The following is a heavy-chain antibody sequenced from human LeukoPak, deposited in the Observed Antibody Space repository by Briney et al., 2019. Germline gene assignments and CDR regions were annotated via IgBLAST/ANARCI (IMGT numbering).Heavy chain of an antibody. CDR3: ARRVTYYYDSSGYYLFDY. CDR2: IYPGDSDT. J-gene: IGHJ4*02. D-gene: IGHD3-22*01. Sequence: GESLKISCKGSGYSFTSYWIGWGRQMPGKGLEWMGIIYPGDSDTRYSPSFQGQVTISADKSISTAYLQWSSLKASDTAMYYCARRVTYYYDSSGYYLFDYWGQGTLVTVSS. V-gene: IGHV5-51*01. CDR1: GYSFTSYW.